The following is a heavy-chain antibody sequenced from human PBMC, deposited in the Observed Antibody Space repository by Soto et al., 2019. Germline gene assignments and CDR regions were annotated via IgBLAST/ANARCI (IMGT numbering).Heavy chain of an antibody. Sequence: QVHLMQSGAEVKKPGSSVKVSCKASGGTFGSDAITWVRQSTGQWLEWVGRIIPIVGTTNYAQNLQGRVTISSDKSTLTPYMDLPSLTSDDTALYYCASDRTARGYSTTWLDPWGQGTQVTVSS. D-gene: IGHD5-18*01. CDR1: GGTFGSDA. J-gene: IGHJ5*02. V-gene: IGHV1-69*04. CDR3: ASDRTARGYSTTWLDP. CDR2: IIPIVGTT.